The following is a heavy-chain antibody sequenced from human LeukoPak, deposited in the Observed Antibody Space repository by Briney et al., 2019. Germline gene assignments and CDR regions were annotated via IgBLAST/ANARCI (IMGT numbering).Heavy chain of an antibody. J-gene: IGHJ3*02. CDR3: ARIRDGYNDAYDI. V-gene: IGHV1-69*06. D-gene: IGHD5-24*01. Sequence: SVKVSCKASGGTFSSYAISWVRQAPGQGLEWMGGTIPIFGTANYAQKFQGRVTITADKSTSTAYMELSSLRSEDTALYYCARIRDGYNDAYDIWGQGTMVTVSS. CDR1: GGTFSSYA. CDR2: TIPIFGTA.